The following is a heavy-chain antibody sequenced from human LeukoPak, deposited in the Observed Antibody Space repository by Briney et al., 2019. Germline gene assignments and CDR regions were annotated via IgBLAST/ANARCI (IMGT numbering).Heavy chain of an antibody. D-gene: IGHD3-10*01. V-gene: IGHV3-53*01. CDR3: ARGGYYGSGSPFN. CDR1: GFTVSSTY. CDR2: IYSGGST. J-gene: IGHJ4*02. Sequence: GGSLRLSCAASGFTVSSTYMSWVRQAPGKGLEWVSVIYSGGSTYYADSVKGRFTISRDNSKNTLYLQMNSLRAEDTAVYYCARGGYYGSGSPFNWGQGTLVTVSS.